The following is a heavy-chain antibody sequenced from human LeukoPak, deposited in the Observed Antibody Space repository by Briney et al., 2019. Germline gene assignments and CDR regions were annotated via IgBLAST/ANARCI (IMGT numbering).Heavy chain of an antibody. CDR2: INRDGSQK. D-gene: IGHD5-18*01. J-gene: IGHJ3*01. CDR1: GFIFIDYW. Sequence: GGSLRLSCATSGFIFIDYWLSWVRQAPGKGLEWVANINRDGSQKNYVDSVRGRFTISRDNAKNSVYLQMNSLRVEDTAVYYCAHTSLWGQGTRVTVSS. CDR3: AHTSL. V-gene: IGHV3-7*01.